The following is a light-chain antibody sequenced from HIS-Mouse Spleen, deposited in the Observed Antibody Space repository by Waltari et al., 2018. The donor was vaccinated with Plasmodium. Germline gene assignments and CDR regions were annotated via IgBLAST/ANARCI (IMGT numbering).Light chain of an antibody. Sequence: EIVMTQSPATLSVSPGERATLSCRVSQSVSSNLAWYQQKPGQAPGLLIYGASTRATGIPARFSGSGSGTEFTLTISSLQSEDFAVYYCQQYNNWSFTFGPGTKVDIK. J-gene: IGKJ3*01. CDR2: GAS. V-gene: IGKV3-15*01. CDR1: QSVSSN. CDR3: QQYNNWSFT.